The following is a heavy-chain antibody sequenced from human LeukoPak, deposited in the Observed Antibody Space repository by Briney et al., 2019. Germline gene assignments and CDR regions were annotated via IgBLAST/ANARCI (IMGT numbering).Heavy chain of an antibody. D-gene: IGHD3-16*02. Sequence: PSETLSLTCAVSGGSISSSNWWSWVRQPPGKGLEWIGEIYHSGSTNYNPSLKSRVTISVDKSKNQFSLKLSSVTAADTAVYYCAIVVDIVATISDYVWGSYRYFDYWGQGTLVTVSS. J-gene: IGHJ4*02. CDR1: GGSISSSNW. CDR2: IYHSGST. CDR3: AIVVDIVATISDYVWGSYRYFDY. V-gene: IGHV4-4*02.